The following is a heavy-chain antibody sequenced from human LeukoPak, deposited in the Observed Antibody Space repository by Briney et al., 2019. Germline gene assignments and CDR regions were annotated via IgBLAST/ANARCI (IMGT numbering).Heavy chain of an antibody. D-gene: IGHD2-2*02. CDR3: ASGENLGYCSSTSCYSLDY. CDR1: GFTFSSYG. CDR2: IWYDGSNK. J-gene: IGHJ4*02. Sequence: GGSLRLSCAASGFTFSSYGMHWVRQAPGKGLEWVAVIWYDGSNKYYADSVKGRFTISRDNSKNTLYLQMNSLRAEDTAVYYCASGENLGYCSSTSCYSLDYWRQGTLVTVSS. V-gene: IGHV3-33*01.